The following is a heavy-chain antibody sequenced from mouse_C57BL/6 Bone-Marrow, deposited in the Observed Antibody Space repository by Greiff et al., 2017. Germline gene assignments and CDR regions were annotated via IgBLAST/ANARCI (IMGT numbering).Heavy chain of an antibody. CDR2: IDPSDSYT. CDR3: ARSVRGYYYGSSYFAY. J-gene: IGHJ3*01. CDR1: GYTFTSYW. V-gene: IGHV1-69*01. D-gene: IGHD1-1*01. Sequence: VQLKQPGAELVMPGASVKLSCKASGYTFTSYWMHWVKQRPGQGLEWIGEIDPSDSYTNYNQKFKGKSTLTVDKSSSTAYMQLSSLTSEDSAVYYCARSVRGYYYGSSYFAYWGQGTLVTVSA.